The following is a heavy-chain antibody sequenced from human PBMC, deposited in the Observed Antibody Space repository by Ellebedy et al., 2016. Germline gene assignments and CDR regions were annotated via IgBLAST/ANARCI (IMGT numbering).Heavy chain of an antibody. Sequence: ASVKVSCKGSGYSFTSYWISWVRQMPGKGLEWMGRIDPSDSYTNYSPSFQGHVTISADKSISTAYLQWSSLKASDTAMYYCARQGIAVAGLDYWGQGTLVTVSS. D-gene: IGHD6-19*01. J-gene: IGHJ4*02. CDR1: GYSFTSYW. V-gene: IGHV5-10-1*01. CDR2: IDPSDSYT. CDR3: ARQGIAVAGLDY.